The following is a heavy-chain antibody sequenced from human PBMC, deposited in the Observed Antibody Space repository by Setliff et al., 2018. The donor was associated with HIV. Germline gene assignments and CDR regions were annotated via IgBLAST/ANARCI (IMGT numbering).Heavy chain of an antibody. D-gene: IGHD1-20*01. V-gene: IGHV5-51*01. J-gene: IGHJ4*02. Sequence: PGESLKISCKASGYIFTNYWIGWVRQMPGKGLEWMGIIYPSDSDTRYSPSFQGQVTISADKSINTAYLQWSSLKASDTAMYYCVRPLNSPSDYFDYWGQGTQVTVSS. CDR3: VRPLNSPSDYFDY. CDR2: IYPSDSDT. CDR1: GYIFTNYW.